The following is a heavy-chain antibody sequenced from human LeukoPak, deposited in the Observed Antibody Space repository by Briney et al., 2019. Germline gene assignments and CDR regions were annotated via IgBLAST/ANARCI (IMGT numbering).Heavy chain of an antibody. J-gene: IGHJ4*02. V-gene: IGHV3-23*01. D-gene: IGHD3-9*01. CDR1: GFTFGNYA. Sequence: GGSLRLSCVGSGFTFGNYAMNWVRQAPGKGLEWVAAISGRGGDTFYADSVKGRFTFARDNSKNTMLLLMNSLRAEDAALYYCAKEARDILTLYYWGSQFDYWGQGTLVIVSS. CDR3: AKEARDILTLYYWGSQFDY. CDR2: ISGRGGDT.